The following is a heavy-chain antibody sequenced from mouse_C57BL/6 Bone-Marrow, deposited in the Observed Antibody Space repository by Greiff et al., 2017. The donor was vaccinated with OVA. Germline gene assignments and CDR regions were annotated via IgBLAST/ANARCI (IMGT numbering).Heavy chain of an antibody. V-gene: IGHV3-6*01. CDR1: GYSITSGYY. J-gene: IGHJ1*03. D-gene: IGHD3-3*01. CDR3: AGGGTRDWYFDV. CDR2: ISYDGSN. Sequence: EVKLQESGPGLVKPSQSLSLTCSVTGYSITSGYYWNWIRQFPGNKLEWMGYISYDGSNNYNPSLKNRISITRDTSKNQFFLKLNSVTTEDTATYYCAGGGTRDWYFDVWGTGTTVTVSS.